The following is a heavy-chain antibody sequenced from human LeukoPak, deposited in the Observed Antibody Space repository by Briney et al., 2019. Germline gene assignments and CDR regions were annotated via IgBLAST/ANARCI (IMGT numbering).Heavy chain of an antibody. V-gene: IGHV1-2*02. CDR3: ASPDYYGPGSYQFDP. Sequence: ASVRVSCKASAYTFTGYYMHWVRQAPGQGLEWMGWINPNGGGTTYAQKFRGRVTMTSDTSISTAFMELHSLRSGDTAIYYCASPDYYGPGSYQFDPWGQGTLVTVSS. J-gene: IGHJ5*02. D-gene: IGHD3-10*01. CDR1: AYTFTGYY. CDR2: INPNGGGT.